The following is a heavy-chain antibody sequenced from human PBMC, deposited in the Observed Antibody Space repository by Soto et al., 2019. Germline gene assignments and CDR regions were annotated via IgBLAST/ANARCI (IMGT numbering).Heavy chain of an antibody. CDR1: GFTFSSYG. Sequence: PGGSLRLSCAASGFTFSSYGMHWVRQAPGKGLEWVAVIWYDGSNKYYADSVKGRFTISRDDSKNTLYLQMNSLRAEDTAVYYCARDEYSRKGAHYYYGMDVWGQGNTVTVSS. D-gene: IGHD6-6*01. J-gene: IGHJ6*02. CDR2: IWYDGSNK. V-gene: IGHV3-33*01. CDR3: ARDEYSRKGAHYYYGMDV.